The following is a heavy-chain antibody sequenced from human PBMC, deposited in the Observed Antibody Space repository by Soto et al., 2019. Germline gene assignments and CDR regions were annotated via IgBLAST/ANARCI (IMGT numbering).Heavy chain of an antibody. CDR1: GYTFTSYD. Sequence: ASVKVSCKASGYTFTSYDIKWVRQATGQGLEWMGWMNPSSGNTGYAQKFQGRVTMTRNTSISTAYMELSSLRSEDTAVYYCARATQGSYYYGMDVWGQGTTVTVSS. CDR2: MNPSSGNT. V-gene: IGHV1-8*01. CDR3: ARATQGSYYYGMDV. J-gene: IGHJ6*02.